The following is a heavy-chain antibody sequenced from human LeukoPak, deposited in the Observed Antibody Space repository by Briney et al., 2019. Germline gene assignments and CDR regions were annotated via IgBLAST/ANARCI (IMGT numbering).Heavy chain of an antibody. V-gene: IGHV4-39*07. Sequence: SETLSLTCTVSGGSISSSSYYWGWIRQPPGKGLEWIGSIYYSGTTYYNPSLKSRVTISVDTSMNQFSLKLSSVTAADTAAYYCARVPTIFGVLGAFDIWGQGTMVTVSS. J-gene: IGHJ3*02. CDR3: ARVPTIFGVLGAFDI. CDR1: GGSISSSSYY. D-gene: IGHD3-3*01. CDR2: IYYSGTT.